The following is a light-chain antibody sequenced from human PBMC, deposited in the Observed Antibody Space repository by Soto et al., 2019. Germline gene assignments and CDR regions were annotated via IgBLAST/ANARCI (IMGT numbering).Light chain of an antibody. CDR3: QQYGSTPLT. Sequence: EIVLKQSPDTLYLSTGERATLSCRASQSVKNNYLAWYQQKPGQAPRFLIYDASSRATGIPDRFSGSGSGTDFTLTISRLEPEDGAVYYCQQYGSTPLTFGGGTKVDIK. J-gene: IGKJ4*01. CDR2: DAS. V-gene: IGKV3-20*01. CDR1: QSVKNNY.